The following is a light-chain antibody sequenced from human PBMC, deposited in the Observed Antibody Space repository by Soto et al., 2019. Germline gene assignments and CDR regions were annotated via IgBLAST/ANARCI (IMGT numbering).Light chain of an antibody. J-gene: IGLJ2*01. CDR3: ISYAGSNSV. Sequence: QSALTQPPSASGSPGQSVTISCTGTSSDVGGYNYVSWYQQHPGKAPKLMIYEVSKRPSGVPDRFSGSKSGNTASLTVSGLHAEDEADYYCISYAGSNSVCGGGTKLTVL. V-gene: IGLV2-8*01. CDR1: SSDVGGYNY. CDR2: EVS.